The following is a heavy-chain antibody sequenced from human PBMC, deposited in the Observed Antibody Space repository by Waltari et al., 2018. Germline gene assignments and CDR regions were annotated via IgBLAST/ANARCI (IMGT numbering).Heavy chain of an antibody. D-gene: IGHD5-18*01. Sequence: EVQLVESGGGLVQPGGSLRLSCAASGFTFSSYSMNWVRQAPGKGLGWVSYISSSSSTIYYADSGKGRFTISRDKAKNSLYLQMNSLRAEDTAVYYCARGDSLTGCDYWGQGTLVTVSS. CDR1: GFTFSSYS. J-gene: IGHJ4*02. CDR2: ISSSSSTI. V-gene: IGHV3-48*01. CDR3: ARGDSLTGCDY.